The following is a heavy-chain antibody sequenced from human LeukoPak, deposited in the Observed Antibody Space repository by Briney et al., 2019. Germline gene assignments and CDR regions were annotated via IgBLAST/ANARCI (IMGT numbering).Heavy chain of an antibody. CDR3: ARDGANKVRGVHYFYMDV. CDR2: INPNSGGT. Sequence: ASVKVSCKASGYTFTGYDIHWVRRAPGQGLEWVGRINPNSGGTDYAQRFQGRVTMTRDTSISTAYMELSRLRSDDTAVYYCARDGANKVRGVHYFYMDVWGKGTTVTVSS. V-gene: IGHV1-2*06. J-gene: IGHJ6*03. CDR1: GYTFTGYD. D-gene: IGHD3-10*01.